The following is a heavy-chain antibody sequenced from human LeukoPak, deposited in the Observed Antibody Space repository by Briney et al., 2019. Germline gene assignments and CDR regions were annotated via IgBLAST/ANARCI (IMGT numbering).Heavy chain of an antibody. V-gene: IGHV3-23*01. D-gene: IGHD3-22*01. CDR3: ARVQYYDSSAEGAFDY. J-gene: IGHJ4*02. CDR2: ISASDGST. Sequence: PSGGSLRLSCAASGFTFSSSAMNWVRQAPGKGLEWVSVISASDGSTYYADSVKGRFTISRDNSKSTLYLQMNSLRAEDTAIYYCARVQYYDSSAEGAFDYWGQGTLVTVSS. CDR1: GFTFSSSA.